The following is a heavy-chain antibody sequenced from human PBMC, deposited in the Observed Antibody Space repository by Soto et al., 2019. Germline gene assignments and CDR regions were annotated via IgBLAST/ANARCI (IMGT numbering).Heavy chain of an antibody. Sequence: VQLVESGGGVVQPGRSLRLSCAASGFTFSSYAMHWVRQAPGKGLEWVAVISYDGSNKYYADSVKGRFTISRDNSKNTLYLQMNSLRAEDTAVYYCARDSPERLLEYYFDYWGQGTLVTVSS. CDR1: GFTFSSYA. CDR2: ISYDGSNK. J-gene: IGHJ4*02. CDR3: ARDSPERLLEYYFDY. V-gene: IGHV3-30-3*01.